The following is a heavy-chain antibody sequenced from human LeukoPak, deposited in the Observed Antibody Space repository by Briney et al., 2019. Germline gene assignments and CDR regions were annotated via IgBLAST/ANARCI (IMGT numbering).Heavy chain of an antibody. D-gene: IGHD3-10*01. CDR1: GYTFTSYD. J-gene: IGHJ6*03. CDR3: ARGVGVTPDYYYYYVDV. CDR2: MNPNSGNT. Sequence: ASVKVSCKASGYTFTSYDINWVRQATGQGLEWMGWMNPNSGNTGYAQKFQGRVTITRNTSISTAYMELSSLRSEDTAVYYCARGVGVTPDYYYYYVDVWGKGTTVTVSS. V-gene: IGHV1-8*03.